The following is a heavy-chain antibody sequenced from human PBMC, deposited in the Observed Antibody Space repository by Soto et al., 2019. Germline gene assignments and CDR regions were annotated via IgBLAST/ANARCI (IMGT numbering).Heavy chain of an antibody. Sequence: PGESLKMSCQLSGYSFHSFWLAWVPQMPGKGLEWLGSIYPRDYETRYSPSFQGQVTISADNSISTAYLQWSSLKASDTATYYWARQHPLYSNGWHTWGQGTQVTVSS. CDR2: IYPRDYET. CDR3: ARQHPLYSNGWHT. J-gene: IGHJ4*02. V-gene: IGHV5-51*01. D-gene: IGHD6-19*01. CDR1: GYSFHSFW.